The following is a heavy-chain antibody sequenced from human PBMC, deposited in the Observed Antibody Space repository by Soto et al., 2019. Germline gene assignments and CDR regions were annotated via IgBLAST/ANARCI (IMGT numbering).Heavy chain of an antibody. CDR1: GFTFSSYW. Sequence: QPGGSLRLSCAASGFTFSSYWMSWVRQAPGKGLEWVANIKQDGSEKYYVDSVKGRFTISRDNAKNSLYLQMNSLRAEDTAVYYCASSPQKKGWLQPFDYWGQGTLVTVSS. D-gene: IGHD5-12*01. CDR2: IKQDGSEK. V-gene: IGHV3-7*01. CDR3: ASSPQKKGWLQPFDY. J-gene: IGHJ4*02.